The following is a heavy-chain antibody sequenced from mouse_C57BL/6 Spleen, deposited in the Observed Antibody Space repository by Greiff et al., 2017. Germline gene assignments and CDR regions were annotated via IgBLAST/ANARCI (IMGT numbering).Heavy chain of an antibody. CDR1: GFTFSDYY. D-gene: IGHD2-1*01. CDR3: ARYGNYDYAMDY. V-gene: IGHV5-12*01. Sequence: DVKLQESGGGLVQPGGSLKLSCAASGFTFSDYYMYWVRQTPEKRLEWVAYISNGGGSTYYPDTVKGRFTISRDNAKNTLYLQMSRLKSEDTAMYYCARYGNYDYAMDYWGQGTSVTVSS. J-gene: IGHJ4*01. CDR2: ISNGGGST.